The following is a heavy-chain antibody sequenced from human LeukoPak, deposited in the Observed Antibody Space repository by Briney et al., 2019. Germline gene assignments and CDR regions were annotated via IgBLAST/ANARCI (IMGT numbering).Heavy chain of an antibody. D-gene: IGHD3-22*01. J-gene: IGHJ4*02. CDR3: AKVWDTYYYDSSGSFDY. Sequence: PGGSLRLSCAASGFTFSSYAMSWVRQAPGKGLEWVSAISSGGSTYYADSVKGRFTISRDNSKNTLYLQMNSLRAEDTAVYYCAKVWDTYYYDSSGSFDYWGQGTLVTVSS. CDR1: GFTFSSYA. CDR2: ISSGGST. V-gene: IGHV3-23*01.